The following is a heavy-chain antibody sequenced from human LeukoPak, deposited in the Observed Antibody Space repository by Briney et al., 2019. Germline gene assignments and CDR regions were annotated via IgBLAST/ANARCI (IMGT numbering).Heavy chain of an antibody. CDR2: ISGGTT. V-gene: IGHV3-23*01. D-gene: IGHD3-10*01. CDR3: AKSVYHSGNY. CDR1: GFTLSTYG. Sequence: PGGSLRLSCAASGFTLSTYGMSWVRQAPGKGLEWVSSISGGTTYYADSVKGRFTIARDNSKNTVSLQMNSLRGEDTAVYYCAKSVYHSGNYWGQGTLVTVSS. J-gene: IGHJ4*02.